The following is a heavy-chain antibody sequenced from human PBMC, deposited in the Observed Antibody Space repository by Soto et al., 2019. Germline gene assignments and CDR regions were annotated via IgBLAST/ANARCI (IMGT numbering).Heavy chain of an antibody. CDR2: IYPGDSDT. CDR1: GYSFTSYW. Sequence: PVESLTICCKVSGYSFTSYWIVCVLQMPGKGLEWMGIIYPGDSDTRYSPSFQGQVTISADKSISTAYLQWSSLKASDTAMYYCARWPGKHSSTSYYNWFDPWGQGTMVTVSS. V-gene: IGHV5-51*01. D-gene: IGHD2-2*01. CDR3: ARWPGKHSSTSYYNWFDP. J-gene: IGHJ5*02.